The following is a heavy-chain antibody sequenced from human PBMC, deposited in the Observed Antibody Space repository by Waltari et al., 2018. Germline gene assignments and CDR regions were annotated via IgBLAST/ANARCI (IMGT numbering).Heavy chain of an antibody. CDR1: GFTFSSYS. Sequence: EVQLVESGGGLVKPGGSLRLSCAASGFTFSSYSMNWVRQAPGKGLKWVSSISSSSSYIYYADSVKGRFTISRDNAKNSLYLQMNSLRAEDTAVYYCARVAYCGGDCYTFGYWGQGTLVTVSS. D-gene: IGHD2-21*01. V-gene: IGHV3-21*01. CDR3: ARVAYCGGDCYTFGY. CDR2: ISSSSSYI. J-gene: IGHJ4*02.